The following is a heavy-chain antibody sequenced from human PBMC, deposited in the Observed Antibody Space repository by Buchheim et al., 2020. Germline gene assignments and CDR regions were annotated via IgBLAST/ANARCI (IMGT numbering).Heavy chain of an antibody. Sequence: QVQLQESGPGPVKPSQTLSLTCAVSGGSISSGGYSWSWIRQPPGKGLEWIGYIHYSGNTYSSPSFKSRVTIAVNTSKNQFSLKLTSVTAADTAVYYCARGRTPIDYWGQGTL. D-gene: IGHD1-14*01. J-gene: IGHJ4*02. CDR1: GGSISSGGYS. V-gene: IGHV4-30-4*07. CDR3: ARGRTPIDY. CDR2: IHYSGNT.